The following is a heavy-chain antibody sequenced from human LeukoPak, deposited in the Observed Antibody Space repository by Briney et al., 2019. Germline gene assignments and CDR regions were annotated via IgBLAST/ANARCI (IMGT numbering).Heavy chain of an antibody. Sequence: GASVKVSCKASGGTFSSYAISWVRQAPGQGLEWMGGIIPISGTANYAQKFQGRVTITADESTSTAYMELSSLRSEDTAVYYCASRIHRDGYQTFDYWGQGTLVTVSS. CDR3: ASRIHRDGYQTFDY. V-gene: IGHV1-69*13. J-gene: IGHJ4*02. CDR1: GGTFSSYA. CDR2: IIPISGTA. D-gene: IGHD5-24*01.